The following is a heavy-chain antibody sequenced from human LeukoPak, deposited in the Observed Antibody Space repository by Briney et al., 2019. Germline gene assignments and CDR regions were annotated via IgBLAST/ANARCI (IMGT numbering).Heavy chain of an antibody. J-gene: IGHJ4*02. CDR1: GFTFDDYG. CDR3: ARISSLAVAGIN. Sequence: PGGSLRLSCAASGFTFDDYGMSWVRQAPGKGLEWVSYISSSGSTIYYADSVKGRFTISRDNAKNSLYLQMNSLRAEDTAVYYCARISSLAVAGINWGQGTLVTVSS. CDR2: ISSSGSTI. V-gene: IGHV3-48*03. D-gene: IGHD6-19*01.